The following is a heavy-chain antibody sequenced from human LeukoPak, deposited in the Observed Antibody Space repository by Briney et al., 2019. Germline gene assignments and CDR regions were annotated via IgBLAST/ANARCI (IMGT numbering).Heavy chain of an antibody. CDR1: GGSISSGDHF. Sequence: PSQTLSLTCTVSGGSISSGDHFWSWIRQHPGKGLEWIGYIYYSGTTYYNPSLKSRVTISVDTSTNHFSLNLTSVTAADTAVYYCARPTDFWSGYYAFDIWGQGTMVTVSS. V-gene: IGHV4-31*03. D-gene: IGHD3-3*01. J-gene: IGHJ3*02. CDR2: IYYSGTT. CDR3: ARPTDFWSGYYAFDI.